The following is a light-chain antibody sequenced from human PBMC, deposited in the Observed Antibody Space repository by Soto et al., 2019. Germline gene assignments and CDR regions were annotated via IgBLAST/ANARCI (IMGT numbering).Light chain of an antibody. V-gene: IGKV1-27*01. CDR2: AAS. CDR3: QQYNSAPYT. J-gene: IGKJ2*01. CDR1: QSISNY. Sequence: DIQMTQSPSSLSASVGDRVTITCRASQSISNYLAWYQQKPGKVPKLLIYAASTLQSGVPSRFSGSGSGTDFTLTISSLQPEDFATYYCQQYNSAPYTFGQGTKLEIK.